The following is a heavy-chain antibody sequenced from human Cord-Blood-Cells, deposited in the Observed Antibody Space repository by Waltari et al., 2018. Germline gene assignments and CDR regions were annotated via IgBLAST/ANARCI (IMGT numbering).Heavy chain of an antibody. CDR2: ISWNSGSI. CDR1: GFTFDDYA. V-gene: IGHV3-9*01. D-gene: IGHD3-3*01. CDR3: AKGIRFLEWLFDY. Sequence: ESGGGLVQPGRSLRLSCAASGFTFDDYAMHWVRQAPGKGLEWVSGISWNSGSIGYADSVKGRFTIPRDNAKNSLYLQMNRLRAEDTALYYCAKGIRFLEWLFDYWGQGTLVTVSS. J-gene: IGHJ4*02.